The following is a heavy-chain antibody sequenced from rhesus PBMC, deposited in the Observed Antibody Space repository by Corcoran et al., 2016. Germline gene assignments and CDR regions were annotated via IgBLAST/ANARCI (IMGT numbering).Heavy chain of an antibody. V-gene: IGHV1-200*01. Sequence: QVQLVQSGAEVQKPGTSVKLSCNASGSTFPSYYLNWVRMAPGQVLEWMGWINPSSGKTGYAQKFQGRVTMTRDTSTSTAYMELNSLRSEDTAVYYCARRYSWNNGYFDYWGQGVLVTVSS. CDR3: ARRYSWNNGYFDY. CDR2: INPSSGKT. CDR1: GSTFPSYY. D-gene: IGHD1-20*01. J-gene: IGHJ4*01.